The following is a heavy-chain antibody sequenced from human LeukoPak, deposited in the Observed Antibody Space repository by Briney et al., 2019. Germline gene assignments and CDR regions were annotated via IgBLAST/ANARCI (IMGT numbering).Heavy chain of an antibody. CDR3: TKYTAYYFDY. Sequence: PGGSLRLSCTTSGYTFGDYAMSWSRQAPGKGLEWVGFIRNKAYGGTTEYAASVKGRFTISRDDSKSIAYLQMNSLRIEDTAVYYCTKYTAYYFDYWGQGILVSVSS. J-gene: IGHJ4*02. D-gene: IGHD2-2*02. CDR1: GYTFGDYA. V-gene: IGHV3-49*03. CDR2: IRNKAYGGTT.